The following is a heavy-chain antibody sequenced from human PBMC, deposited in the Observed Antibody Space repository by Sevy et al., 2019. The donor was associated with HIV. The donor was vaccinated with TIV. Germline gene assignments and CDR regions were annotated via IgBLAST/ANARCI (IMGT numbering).Heavy chain of an antibody. J-gene: IGHJ4*02. CDR2: MSSSGSK. V-gene: IGHV4-39*01. D-gene: IGHD2-8*01. CDR1: GDSIISTSFY. Sequence: SETLSLICNVSGDSIISTSFYWAWIRQPPGKGLEWIASMSSSGSKYYSPSLKTRTTISVDTSKNQFSLNLSPVTAADTAIYYCARHPHVRQTYAITGRYYFDPWDLGTVVTVSS. CDR3: ARHPHVRQTYAITGRYYFDP.